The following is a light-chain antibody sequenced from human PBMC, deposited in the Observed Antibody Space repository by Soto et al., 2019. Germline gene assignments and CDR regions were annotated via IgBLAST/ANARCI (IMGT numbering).Light chain of an antibody. CDR3: SSYSTSSALV. J-gene: IGLJ2*01. CDR1: SADIGAFNY. V-gene: IGLV2-14*03. Sequence: QSALTQPASVSGSPGQSITISCAGTSADIGAFNYVSWYQHHPGKAPKLLIYDVSDRPSGVSTHFSASKSANTASLTISGLQADDEDDYYCSSYSTSSALVFGGGTKLTVL. CDR2: DVS.